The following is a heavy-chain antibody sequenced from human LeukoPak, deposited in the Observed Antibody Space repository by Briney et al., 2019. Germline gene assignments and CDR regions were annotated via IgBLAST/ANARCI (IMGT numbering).Heavy chain of an antibody. CDR1: GFTYSSYG. CDR2: ISYDGSNK. D-gene: IGHD2-2*01. V-gene: IGHV3-30*18. Sequence: GRSLRLSCAASGFTYSSYGMHWVRQGPGKGLEWVAVISYDGSNKYYADSVKGRFTISRDNSKNTLYLQMNSLRAEDTAVYYCAKDRGYCSSTSCHDPGYGMDVWGKGTTVTVSS. J-gene: IGHJ6*04. CDR3: AKDRGYCSSTSCHDPGYGMDV.